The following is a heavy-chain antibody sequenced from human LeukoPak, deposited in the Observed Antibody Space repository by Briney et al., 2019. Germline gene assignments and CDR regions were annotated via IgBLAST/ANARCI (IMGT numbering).Heavy chain of an antibody. Sequence: PGGSLRLSCAASGFTFGDYVMSWFKQAPGKGPEWVGFIRRKTYGGTTEYAASVKGRFIISRDDLKSIAYLQMNSLKTEDTAVYYCTRGRARGDPDYWGQGTLVTVSS. CDR1: GFTFGDYV. CDR2: IRRKTYGGTT. D-gene: IGHD3-10*01. V-gene: IGHV3-49*03. J-gene: IGHJ4*02. CDR3: TRGRARGDPDY.